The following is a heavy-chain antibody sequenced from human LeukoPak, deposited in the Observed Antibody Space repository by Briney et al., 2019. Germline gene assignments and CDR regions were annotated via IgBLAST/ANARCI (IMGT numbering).Heavy chain of an antibody. J-gene: IGHJ6*03. CDR2: INSDGTTT. CDR1: GFTFSTYW. V-gene: IGHV3-74*01. CDR3: ARSTTHPYYNYMDV. Sequence: GGSLRLSCAASGFTFSTYWMHWVRQAPGKGLVWVSRINSDGTTTTYADSVKGRFTISRDNAKNTLYLQMNSLRVEDTAVYYCARSTTHPYYNYMDVWGKGTTVTLSS. D-gene: IGHD4-17*01.